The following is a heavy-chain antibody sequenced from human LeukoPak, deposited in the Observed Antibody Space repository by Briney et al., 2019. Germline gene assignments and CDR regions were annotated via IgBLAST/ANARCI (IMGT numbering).Heavy chain of an antibody. Sequence: GGSLRLSCAASGFTFSSYWMNRVRQAPGKGLEWVANINQDGSETYYVDSMKGRFTISRDNAQNSLYLQMNSLRAEDTAVYYCARDRVWTVLYWGQGTLVTVSS. CDR1: GFTFSSYW. CDR2: INQDGSET. V-gene: IGHV3-7*01. J-gene: IGHJ4*02. CDR3: ARDRVWTVLY. D-gene: IGHD6-13*01.